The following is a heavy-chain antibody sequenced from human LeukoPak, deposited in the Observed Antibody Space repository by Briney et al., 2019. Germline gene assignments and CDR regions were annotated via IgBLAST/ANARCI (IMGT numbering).Heavy chain of an antibody. D-gene: IGHD5-12*01. V-gene: IGHV3-13*04. J-gene: IGHJ3*01. CDR1: GLTFSTYD. CDR3: ARGGYSGFDV. Sequence: PGGSLRLSCAASGLTFSTYDMHWGRQATGEGLEWVSGIGKGGDTYYVGSVKGRFTISRENAKNSLYLQMNSLRSGDTAVYYCARGGYSGFDVWGQGTVVTVSS. CDR2: IGKGGDT.